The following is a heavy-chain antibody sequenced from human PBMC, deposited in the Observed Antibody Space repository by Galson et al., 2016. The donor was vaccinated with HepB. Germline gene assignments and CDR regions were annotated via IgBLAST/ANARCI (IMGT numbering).Heavy chain of an antibody. D-gene: IGHD4-23*01. Sequence: SLRLSCAASGFTFSTYAMGWVRQAPGKGLEWVSGISGNAGSTNYVDSVKGRFTISRDNSKNTLYLQMNSLRADDTAVYYCAKSLYGGNFWGQGTLVTVSS. CDR3: AKSLYGGNF. CDR2: ISGNAGST. J-gene: IGHJ4*02. V-gene: IGHV3-23*01. CDR1: GFTFSTYA.